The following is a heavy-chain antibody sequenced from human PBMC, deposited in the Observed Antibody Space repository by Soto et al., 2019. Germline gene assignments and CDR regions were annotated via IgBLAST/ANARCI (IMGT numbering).Heavy chain of an antibody. D-gene: IGHD5-12*01. J-gene: IGHJ6*02. CDR2: ISTSSTYI. V-gene: IGHV3-21*01. CDR1: GFTFSSHS. Sequence: GGSLRLSCAASGFTFSSHSFNWVRQAQGKGLEWVSSISTSSTYINYADSVKGRFTVSRDDAKSALYLQMSSLRGEDTALYFCARILGYNSLAHHYCMDVWGQGSSVTVSS. CDR3: ARILGYNSLAHHYCMDV.